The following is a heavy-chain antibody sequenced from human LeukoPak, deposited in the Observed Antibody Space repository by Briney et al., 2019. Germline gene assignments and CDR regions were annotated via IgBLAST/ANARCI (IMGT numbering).Heavy chain of an antibody. D-gene: IGHD6-19*01. CDR2: IIPIFGTA. Sequence: ASVMIPCKASGGTFSSYAISWVRQAPGEGLEWMGGIIPIFGTANYAQKFQGRVTITADESTSTAYMELSSLRSEDTAVYYCARYYSGWYYFDYWGQGTLVTVSS. CDR1: GGTFSSYA. V-gene: IGHV1-69*13. CDR3: ARYYSGWYYFDY. J-gene: IGHJ4*01.